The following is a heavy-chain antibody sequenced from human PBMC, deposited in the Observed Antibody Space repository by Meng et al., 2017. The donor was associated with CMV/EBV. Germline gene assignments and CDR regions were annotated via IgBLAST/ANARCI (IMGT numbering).Heavy chain of an antibody. CDR3: ARDPERFLEWLSTGYYGMDV. Sequence: GESLKISCAASGFTFSSYSMNWVRQAPGKGLEWVSYISSSSSTIYYADSVKNRFTISRDNAKNSLYLQMNSLRAEDTAVYYCARDPERFLEWLSTGYYGMDVWGQGTTVTVSS. CDR2: ISSSSSTI. J-gene: IGHJ6*02. D-gene: IGHD3-3*01. V-gene: IGHV3-48*04. CDR1: GFTFSSYS.